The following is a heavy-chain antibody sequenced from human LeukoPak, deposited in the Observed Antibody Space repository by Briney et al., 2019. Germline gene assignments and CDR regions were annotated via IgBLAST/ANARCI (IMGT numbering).Heavy chain of an antibody. CDR2: ISHAGDYS. D-gene: IGHD6-19*01. J-gene: IGHJ4*02. Sequence: GGSLRLSCVASGFTFSSYSMNWVRQAPGKGREWVSSISHAGDYSYSEDSVKGRFTISRDNAKDSLYLQLNSLRAEDTAIYYCARDLMAVAGTGFDYWGQGALVTVSP. CDR1: GFTFSSYS. V-gene: IGHV3-21*01. CDR3: ARDLMAVAGTGFDY.